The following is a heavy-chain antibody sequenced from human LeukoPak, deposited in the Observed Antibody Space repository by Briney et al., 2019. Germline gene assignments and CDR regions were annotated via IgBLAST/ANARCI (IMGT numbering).Heavy chain of an antibody. CDR3: ARGAAGTRAADY. CDR1: GGSISSYY. J-gene: IGHJ4*02. D-gene: IGHD6-13*01. CDR2: THYSGST. Sequence: SSETLSLTCTVSGGSISSYYWSWIRQPPGKGLEWIGYTHYSGSTKYNPSLKSRLTISVDSSKNQFSLRLSSVTAADTAVYFCARGAAGTRAADYWGQGTLVTVSS. V-gene: IGHV4-59*01.